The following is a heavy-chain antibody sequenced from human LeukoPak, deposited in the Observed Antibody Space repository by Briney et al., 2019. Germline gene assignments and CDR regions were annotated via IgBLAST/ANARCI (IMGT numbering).Heavy chain of an antibody. V-gene: IGHV4-59*08. CDR2: IYYSGRT. CDR3: ARSKYYDTLTGYTNYGMDV. D-gene: IGHD3-9*01. J-gene: IGHJ6*02. Sequence: SETLSLTCSVSDGSINNYNWNWIRQPPGKGLEWIALIYYSGRTNYNPSLKSGVTISPEMSKNQFSLKLSSVTAADTAVYYCARSKYYDTLTGYTNYGMDVWGQGTTVTVSS. CDR1: DGSINNYN.